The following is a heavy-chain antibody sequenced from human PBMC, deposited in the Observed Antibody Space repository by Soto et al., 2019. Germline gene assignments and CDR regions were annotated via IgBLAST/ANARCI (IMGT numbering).Heavy chain of an antibody. CDR3: ARDRSYYYDTSSYYSY. J-gene: IGHJ4*02. CDR1: GYSFTSHF. Sequence: QVQLVQSGAEVKKPGASMKVSCRTSGYSFTSHFIHWVRQAPGQRLEWMGWISTGNGNTRYSENLEGRVTITRATSASNVYMEVSSLIYEDTAVYYCARDRSYYYDTSSYYSYWGQVNLVSVSS. CDR2: ISTGNGNT. V-gene: IGHV1-3*04. D-gene: IGHD3-22*01.